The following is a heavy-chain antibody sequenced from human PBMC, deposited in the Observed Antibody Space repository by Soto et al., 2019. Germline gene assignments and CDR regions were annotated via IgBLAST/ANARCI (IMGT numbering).Heavy chain of an antibody. CDR2: INQDASQE. V-gene: IGHV3-7*01. J-gene: IGHJ5*02. CDR1: GFPFSAYW. Sequence: GGSLRLSCAASGFPFSAYWLSWVRQTPGKGLEWLANINQDASQEYYVDSVRGRFTISRDNANNLLSLQMNSLRDDDTAVYYCAREDRFNNYDLWGPGTPVTVSS. CDR3: AREDRFNNYDL.